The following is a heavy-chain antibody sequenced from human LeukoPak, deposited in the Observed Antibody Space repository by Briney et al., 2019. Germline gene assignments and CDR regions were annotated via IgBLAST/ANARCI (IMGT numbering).Heavy chain of an antibody. CDR3: ARQYCSSTSCYRHRFDP. CDR2: TYYRSKWYN. D-gene: IGHD2-2*02. CDR1: GDSVSSNSAA. V-gene: IGHV6-1*01. J-gene: IGHJ5*02. Sequence: SQTLSLTCAISGDSVSSNSAAWNWIRQSPSRGLEWLGRTYYRSKWYNDYAVSVKSRITINPDTSKNQFSLQLNSVTPEDTAVYYCARQYCSSTSCYRHRFDPWGQGTLVTVSS.